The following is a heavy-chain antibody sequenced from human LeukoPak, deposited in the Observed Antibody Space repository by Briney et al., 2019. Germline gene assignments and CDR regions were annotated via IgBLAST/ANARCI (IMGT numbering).Heavy chain of an antibody. Sequence: ASVKVSCKASGYTFTSNHINWVRQATGQGLEWMGWINPKNGDRGYAQNFQGRATLTRDTSISTVYMEVSSLRSEDTAVYYCVSPNRENYGGNSWGQGTLVTVSS. J-gene: IGHJ4*02. D-gene: IGHD4-23*01. CDR2: INPKNGDR. CDR1: GYTFTSNH. V-gene: IGHV1-8*03. CDR3: VSPNRENYGGNS.